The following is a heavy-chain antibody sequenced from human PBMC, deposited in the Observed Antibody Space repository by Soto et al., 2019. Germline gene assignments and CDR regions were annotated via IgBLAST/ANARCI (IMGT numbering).Heavy chain of an antibody. CDR3: AKDGFHGDYPYYFES. D-gene: IGHD4-17*01. J-gene: IGHJ4*02. Sequence: QPGGSLRLSCAASGFTFSSYGMHWVRQAPGKGLEWVAVIWYDGSNKYYADSVKGRFTISRDNSKNTVYLQMNSLRVEDTAVYYCAKDGFHGDYPYYFESWGQGTLVTVSS. CDR1: GFTFSSYG. V-gene: IGHV3-33*06. CDR2: IWYDGSNK.